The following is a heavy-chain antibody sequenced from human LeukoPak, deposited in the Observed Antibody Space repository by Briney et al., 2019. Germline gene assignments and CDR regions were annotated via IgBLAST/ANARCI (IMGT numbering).Heavy chain of an antibody. Sequence: GGSLRLTCAASGITVSTNYMNWVRQTPGKGLEWVSVIYSTDKTNYADPVQGRFTISRDPSKNTVYLQMNSLRGEDTAVYYCAKLLLWFGEAGIDYWGQGTLVTVSS. CDR2: IYSTDKT. CDR3: AKLLLWFGEAGIDY. CDR1: GITVSTNY. J-gene: IGHJ4*02. V-gene: IGHV3-53*01. D-gene: IGHD3-10*01.